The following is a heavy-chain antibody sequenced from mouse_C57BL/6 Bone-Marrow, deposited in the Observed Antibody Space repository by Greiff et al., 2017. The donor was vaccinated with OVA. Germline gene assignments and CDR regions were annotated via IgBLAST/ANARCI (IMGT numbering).Heavy chain of an antibody. Sequence: QVQLQQSGAELARPGASVKLSCKASGYTFTSYGISWVKQRTGQGLVWIGEIYPRSGNTYYNEKFKGKATLTADKSSSTAYMELRSLTSEDSAVYFCAALTGTFLYWYFDVWGTGTTVTVSS. J-gene: IGHJ1*03. CDR3: AALTGTFLYWYFDV. V-gene: IGHV1-81*01. D-gene: IGHD4-1*01. CDR2: IYPRSGNT. CDR1: GYTFTSYG.